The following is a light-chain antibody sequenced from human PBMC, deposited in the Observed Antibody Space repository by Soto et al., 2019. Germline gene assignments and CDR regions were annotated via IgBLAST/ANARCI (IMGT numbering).Light chain of an antibody. J-gene: IGLJ2*01. V-gene: IGLV2-14*01. CDR3: SSYSTSSPHVV. CDR1: RSDVGGYNY. Sequence: QSALTQPASXXXXPGQSITISCTGTRSDVGGYNYVSWYQQPPGKAPKLMIYAVSNRPSGVSNRFSGSKSANTASLTISGLQAEDEADYYCSSYSTSSPHVVFGGGTKLTVL. CDR2: AVS.